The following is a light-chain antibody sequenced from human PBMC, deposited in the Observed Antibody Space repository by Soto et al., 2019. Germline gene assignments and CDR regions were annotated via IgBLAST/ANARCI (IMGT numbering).Light chain of an antibody. CDR3: AAWDDSLSGPV. V-gene: IGLV1-47*01. J-gene: IGLJ2*01. CDR2: RTN. CDR1: SSNIGSNY. Sequence: QSVLTQPPSASGTPGQRVTISCSGSSSNIGSNYVYWYQQLPGPAPKLLIYRTNQRPSGVPARFSGSKSGTSASLAIIGLRSEDEADYYCAAWDDSLSGPVFGGGTKLTVL.